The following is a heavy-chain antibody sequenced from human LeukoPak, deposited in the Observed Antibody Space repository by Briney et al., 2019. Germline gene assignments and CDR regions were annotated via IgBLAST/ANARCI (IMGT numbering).Heavy chain of an antibody. CDR2: ISSSGSTI. CDR1: GFTFSSYE. D-gene: IGHD3-22*01. CDR3: ARASPYYYDSSGYWGLDY. Sequence: GGSLRLSCAASGFTFSSYEMNWVRQAPGKGLEWVSYISSSGSTIYYADSVKGRFTISRDNAKNSLYLQMNSLRAEDTAVYYCARASPYYYDSSGYWGLDYWGQGTLVTVSS. V-gene: IGHV3-48*03. J-gene: IGHJ4*02.